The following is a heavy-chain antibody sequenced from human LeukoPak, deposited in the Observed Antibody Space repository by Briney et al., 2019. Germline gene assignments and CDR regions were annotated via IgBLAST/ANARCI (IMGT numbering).Heavy chain of an antibody. CDR2: INPNSGGT. CDR3: ARKMYYYDSSGYYY. Sequence: ASVKVSCKASGYTFTGYYMHWVRPAPGQGLEWMGWINPNSGGTNYAQKFQGRVTMTRDTSISIAYMELSRLRSDDTAVYYCARKMYYYDSSGYYYWGQGTLVTVSS. CDR1: GYTFTGYY. J-gene: IGHJ4*02. V-gene: IGHV1-2*02. D-gene: IGHD3-22*01.